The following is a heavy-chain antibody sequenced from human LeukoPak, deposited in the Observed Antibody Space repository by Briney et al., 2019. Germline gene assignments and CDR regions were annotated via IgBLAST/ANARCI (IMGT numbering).Heavy chain of an antibody. Sequence: GGSLRLSCAASGFTFSGYAMSWVRQAPGKGLEWVSVISGSGGSTYYADSVKGRFTISRDNSKNTLYLQMNSLRAEDTAVYYCARGEPLSLLFDYWGQGTLVTVSS. V-gene: IGHV3-23*01. J-gene: IGHJ4*02. CDR3: ARGEPLSLLFDY. CDR1: GFTFSGYA. D-gene: IGHD1-26*01. CDR2: ISGSGGST.